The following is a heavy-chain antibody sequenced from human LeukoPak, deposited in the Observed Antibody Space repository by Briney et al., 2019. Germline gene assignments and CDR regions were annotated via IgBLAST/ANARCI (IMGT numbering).Heavy chain of an antibody. CDR2: INHSGST. CDR3: ARGRSFQH. CDR1: GGSFSGYY. Sequence: SETLSLTCAVYGGSFSGYYWSWIRKPPGKGLEWIGEINHSGSTNYNPSLKSRVTISVDTSKNQFSLKLSSVTAADTAVYYCARGRSFQHWGQGTLVTVSS. V-gene: IGHV4-34*01. J-gene: IGHJ1*01.